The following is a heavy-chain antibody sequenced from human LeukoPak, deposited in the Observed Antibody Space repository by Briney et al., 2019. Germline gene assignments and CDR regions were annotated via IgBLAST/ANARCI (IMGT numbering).Heavy chain of an antibody. Sequence: SETLSLTCTVSGGSISSYYWSWIRQPPGRGLEWIGYIYYSGSTNYNPSLKSRVTISVDTSKNQFSLKLSSVTAADTAVYYCARVDAKDPALRYFDVAGYYFDYWGQGTLVTVSS. CDR3: ARVDAKDPALRYFDVAGYYFDY. J-gene: IGHJ4*02. D-gene: IGHD3-9*01. V-gene: IGHV4-59*08. CDR1: GGSISSYY. CDR2: IYYSGST.